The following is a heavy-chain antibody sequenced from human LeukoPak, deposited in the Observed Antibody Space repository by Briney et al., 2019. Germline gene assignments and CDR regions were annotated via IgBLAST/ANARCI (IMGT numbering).Heavy chain of an antibody. Sequence: GGYLRLSSAASAFTFDDYSMSWVRQTPGKGLEWVSGISWNGGSTGYADSLKGTITISRDNATNSLYLHIIRLRAQGTDFYFCERYGRGLGYMDVWGKGTTVTISS. CDR2: ISWNGGST. J-gene: IGHJ6*03. D-gene: IGHD4-17*01. CDR3: ERYGRGLGYMDV. V-gene: IGHV3-20*03. CDR1: AFTFDDYS.